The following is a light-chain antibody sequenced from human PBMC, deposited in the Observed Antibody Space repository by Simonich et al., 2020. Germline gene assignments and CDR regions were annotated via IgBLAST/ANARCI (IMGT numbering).Light chain of an antibody. Sequence: NFMLTQPHSVSESPGKTVTISCTRSSGSIASNYVQWYQQRPGRDPITVIYEDNQRPSGVPDLFSGSIDSSSNSASLTISGLKTEDEADYYCQSYDSSNHVVFGGGTKLTVL. CDR1: SGSIASNY. V-gene: IGLV6-57*03. CDR3: QSYDSSNHVV. J-gene: IGLJ2*01. CDR2: EDN.